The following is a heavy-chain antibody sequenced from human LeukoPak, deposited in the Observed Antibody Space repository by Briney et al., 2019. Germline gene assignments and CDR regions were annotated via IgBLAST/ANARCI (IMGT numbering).Heavy chain of an antibody. CDR1: GGSISSYY. V-gene: IGHV4-59*01. CDR2: IYYSGNT. Sequence: SETLSLTCTVSGGSISSYYWSWIRHPPGKGLEWIGYIYYSGNTNYTPSLKSRVTISVDTSKNQFSLKLSSVTAADTAVYYCAKSTPKADAYYYYYMDVWGKGTTVTVSS. CDR3: AKSTPKADAYYYYYMDV. J-gene: IGHJ6*03.